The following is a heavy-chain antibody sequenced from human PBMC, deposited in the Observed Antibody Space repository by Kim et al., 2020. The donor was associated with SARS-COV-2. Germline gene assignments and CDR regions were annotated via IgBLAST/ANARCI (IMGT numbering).Heavy chain of an antibody. CDR3: ARWGLGVDY. Sequence: GSTSYAQKFQGRVTMTRDTSTSTVYMELSSLRSEDTAVYYCARWGLGVDYWGQGTLVTVSS. V-gene: IGHV1-46*01. CDR2: GST. D-gene: IGHD7-27*01. J-gene: IGHJ4*02.